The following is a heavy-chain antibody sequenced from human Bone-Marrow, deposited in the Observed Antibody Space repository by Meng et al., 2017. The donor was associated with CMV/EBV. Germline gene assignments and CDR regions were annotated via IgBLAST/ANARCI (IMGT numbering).Heavy chain of an antibody. D-gene: IGHD4-11*01. CDR3: ARDSDSIYYYGMDV. CDR2: INQDGSEK. V-gene: IGHV3-7*01. J-gene: IGHJ6*02. Sequence: GGSLRLSCAASGFTFSSYAMHWVRQAPGKGLEWVANINQDGSEKYYVDSVKGRFTISRDNAKNSLYLQMNSLGAEDTAVYYCARDSDSIYYYGMDVWGQGTTVTVSS. CDR1: GFTFSSYA.